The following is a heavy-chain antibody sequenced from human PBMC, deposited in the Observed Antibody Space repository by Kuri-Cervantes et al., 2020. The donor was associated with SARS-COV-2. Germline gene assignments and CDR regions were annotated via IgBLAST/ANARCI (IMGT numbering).Heavy chain of an antibody. CDR2: ISSSSSTI. D-gene: IGHD3-22*01. Sequence: GGSLRLSCAASGFTFSSYSMNWVRQAPGKGLEWVSYISSSSSTIYYADSVKGRFTISRDNAKNSLYLQMNSLRDEDTAVYYCARRGYYPDYYYGMDVWGQGTTVTVSS. J-gene: IGHJ6*02. CDR1: GFTFSSYS. V-gene: IGHV3-48*02. CDR3: ARRGYYPDYYYGMDV.